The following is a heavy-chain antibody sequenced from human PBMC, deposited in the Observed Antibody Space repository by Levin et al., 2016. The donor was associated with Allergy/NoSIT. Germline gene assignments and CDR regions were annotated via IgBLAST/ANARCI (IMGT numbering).Heavy chain of an antibody. CDR2: ISGSGGYT. J-gene: IGHJ3*02. CDR1: GFTFSSYS. CDR3: AKDQGYCSGGSCYWSAFDI. Sequence: GESLKISCAASGFTFSSYSMNWVRQAPGKGLEWVSAISGSGGYTYYTDSVKGRFTISSDNSKNTLYLQMNSLRADDTAVYYCAKDQGYCSGGSCYWSAFDIWGQGTAVTVSS. V-gene: IGHV3-23*01. D-gene: IGHD2-15*01.